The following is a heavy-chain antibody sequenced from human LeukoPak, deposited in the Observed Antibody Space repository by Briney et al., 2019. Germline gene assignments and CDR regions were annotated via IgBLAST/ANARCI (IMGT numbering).Heavy chain of an antibody. J-gene: IGHJ5*02. V-gene: IGHV4-61*01. D-gene: IGHD2-15*01. CDR3: ARAVVVVAATFWFDP. CDR2: IYYNGST. CDR1: GGSVSSGSYY. Sequence: SETLSLTCTVSGGSVSSGSYYWSWIRQPPGKGLEWIGYIYYNGSTNYNPSLKSRVTISVDTSKNQFSLKLSSVTAADTAVYYCARAVVVVAATFWFDPWGQGTLVTVSS.